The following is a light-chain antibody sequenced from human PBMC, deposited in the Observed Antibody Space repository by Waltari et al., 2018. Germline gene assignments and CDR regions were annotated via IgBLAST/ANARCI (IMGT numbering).Light chain of an antibody. J-gene: IGLJ2*01. CDR1: TLRAKY. CDR3: QAWDTSTYHVV. V-gene: IGLV3-1*01. Sequence: SYELTQPPPASVPPGQTANITCSGATLRAKYACWYQQKPGQAPVMVIYQDYKRPTGIPARFSGSNSGNTATLTVSGPQAMDEADYYCQAWDTSTYHVVFGGGTKLTVL. CDR2: QDY.